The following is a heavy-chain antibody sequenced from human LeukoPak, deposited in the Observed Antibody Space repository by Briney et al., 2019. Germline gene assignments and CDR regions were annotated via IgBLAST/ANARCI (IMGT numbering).Heavy chain of an antibody. CDR2: IYYSGTT. V-gene: IGHV4-59*01. Sequence: PSETLSLTCSASGGSISSYYWTWIRQPPGRGLQWIGHIYYSGTTNYNPSLKSRVTISLDTSKSQFSLKLSSVTAADTAIYYCARDLGIWGQGTMVTVSS. J-gene: IGHJ3*02. CDR1: GGSISSYY. CDR3: ARDLGI.